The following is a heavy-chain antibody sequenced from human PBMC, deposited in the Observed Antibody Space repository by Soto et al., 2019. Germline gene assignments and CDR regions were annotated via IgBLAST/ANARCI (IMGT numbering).Heavy chain of an antibody. V-gene: IGHV6-1*01. CDR1: GDSVSSNSAA. D-gene: IGHD1-20*01. J-gene: IGHJ6*02. CDR3: ARDSRVTGTLKYYYCGMDV. CDR2: TYYRSKWYN. Sequence: SQTLSLTCAISGDSVSSNSAAWNWIRQSPSRGLEWLGRTYYRSKWYNDYAVSVKSRITINPDTSKNQFSLPLNSVTPEDTAVYYCARDSRVTGTLKYYYCGMDVWGQGTTVTVSS.